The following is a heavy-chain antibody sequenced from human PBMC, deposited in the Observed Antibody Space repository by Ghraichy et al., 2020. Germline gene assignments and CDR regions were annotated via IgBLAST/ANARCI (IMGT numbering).Heavy chain of an antibody. V-gene: IGHV3-11*01. CDR2: MSDSGSTI. D-gene: IGHD1-26*01. CDR1: GFTFSDYY. CDR3: VREGWALQPPIDL. Sequence: LSLTCAASGFTFSDYYFSWVRQAPGRGLEWISCMSDSGSTIHYADSIKGRFTVSRDNAKNSLYLEMTSLRVEDTAVYHCVREGWALQPPIDLWGQGTLVTVSS. J-gene: IGHJ5*02.